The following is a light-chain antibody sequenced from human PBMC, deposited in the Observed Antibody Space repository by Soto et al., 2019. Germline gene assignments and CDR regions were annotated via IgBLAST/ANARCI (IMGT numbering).Light chain of an antibody. CDR3: QQRSNWART. CDR1: QGVSSF. Sequence: VFTKPPATLSLSPGARATLSCRASQGVSSFLAWYQQKPGQAPRLLIYDASNKASGIPARFSGSASGTDFTINICSLEPEDGEVYDGQQRSNWARTFAQGTKVDI. V-gene: IGKV3-11*01. J-gene: IGKJ1*01. CDR2: DAS.